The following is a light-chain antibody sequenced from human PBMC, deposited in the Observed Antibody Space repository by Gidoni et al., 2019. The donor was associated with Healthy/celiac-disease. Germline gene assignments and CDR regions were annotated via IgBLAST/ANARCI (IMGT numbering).Light chain of an antibody. Sequence: QSALTQPASVSGSPGQSITISCTGTSSDVGGYNYVSWYQQHPGKAPTLMIYDVSNRPSGVSNRFSGSKSGNTASLTISGLQAEDEAAYYCSSYTISSTVVFGGGTKLTVL. CDR1: SSDVGGYNY. J-gene: IGLJ2*01. CDR3: SSYTISSTVV. V-gene: IGLV2-14*03. CDR2: DVS.